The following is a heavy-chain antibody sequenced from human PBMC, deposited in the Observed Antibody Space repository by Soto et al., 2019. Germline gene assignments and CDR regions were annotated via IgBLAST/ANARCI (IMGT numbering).Heavy chain of an antibody. Sequence: PGESLKIPCXGSGYSFTSYWISWVRQMPGKGLEWMGRIDPSDSYTNYSPSFQGHVTISADKTISTAYLQWSSLKASDTAMYYCARLSCGGDCYSVWFDPWGQGTLVTVSS. CDR3: ARLSCGGDCYSVWFDP. CDR1: GYSFTSYW. V-gene: IGHV5-10-1*01. J-gene: IGHJ5*02. CDR2: IDPSDSYT. D-gene: IGHD2-21*02.